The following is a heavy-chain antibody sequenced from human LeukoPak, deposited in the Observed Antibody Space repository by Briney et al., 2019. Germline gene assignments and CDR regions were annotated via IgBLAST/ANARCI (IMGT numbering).Heavy chain of an antibody. CDR1: GFTFTIFS. J-gene: IGHJ4*02. Sequence: GGSLRLSCAASGFTFTIFSMNWVRQAPGKGLEWVSSISSGSRYMYYADSVKGRFIISRDNAKNSLYLQMNSLRAEDTAVYYCATDVRDEYSSGRYPIGYWGQGTLVTVSS. CDR3: ATDVRDEYSSGRYPIGY. D-gene: IGHD6-19*01. V-gene: IGHV3-21*01. CDR2: ISSGSRYM.